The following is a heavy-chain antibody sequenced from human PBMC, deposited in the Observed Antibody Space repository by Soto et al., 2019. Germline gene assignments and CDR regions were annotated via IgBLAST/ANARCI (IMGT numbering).Heavy chain of an antibody. Sequence: QVQLQESGPGLVKPSETLSLTCTVSGGSISSYYWSWIRQPPGKGLEWIGYIYYSGGTNYNPSLKGRVTISVDTSKTQFSLKLSSVTAADTAVYYRARESYGGIDYWGQGTLVTVSS. CDR2: IYYSGGT. CDR3: ARESYGGIDY. D-gene: IGHD4-17*01. J-gene: IGHJ4*02. V-gene: IGHV4-59*01. CDR1: GGSISSYY.